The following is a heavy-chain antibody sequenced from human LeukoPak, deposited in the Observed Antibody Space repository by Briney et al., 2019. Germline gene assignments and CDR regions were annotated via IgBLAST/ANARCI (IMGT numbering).Heavy chain of an antibody. V-gene: IGHV3-7*01. Sequence: GGALRLSCAVSGFTISTFWLSWVRQDPGKGLERVDNIKEDGSVKYYLDSVKGRFTISRDNAKSSLFLQMNSLRAEDTAVYYCANSGWSLRDYWGQGTLVTVSS. CDR1: GFTISTFW. J-gene: IGHJ4*02. CDR2: IKEDGSVK. D-gene: IGHD6-19*01. CDR3: ANSGWSLRDY.